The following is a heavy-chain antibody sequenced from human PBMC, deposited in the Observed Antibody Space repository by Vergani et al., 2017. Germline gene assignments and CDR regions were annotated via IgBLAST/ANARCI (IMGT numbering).Heavy chain of an antibody. J-gene: IGHJ4*02. CDR2: ISYDGSNK. V-gene: IGHV3-30*18. CDR3: AKTSYYYDSSGTYFFDY. D-gene: IGHD3-22*01. Sequence: QVQLVESGGGVVQPGRSLRLSCAASGFTFSSYGMHWVRQAPGKGLEWGAVISYDGSNKYYADSVKGRFTISRDNSKNTLYLQMNSLRAEDTAVYYCAKTSYYYDSSGTYFFDYWGQGTLVTVSS. CDR1: GFTFSSYG.